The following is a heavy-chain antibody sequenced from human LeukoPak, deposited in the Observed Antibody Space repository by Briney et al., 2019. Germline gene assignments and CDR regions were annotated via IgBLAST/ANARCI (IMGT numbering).Heavy chain of an antibody. Sequence: GGSLRLSCAASGFTVSTNYMNWVRQAPGKGLEWVSVVCMGGTTYYADSVKGRFTISRDSTKNTIYLQMNNLRAEDTAVYYCARGLLRDGYTYTYSFDYWGQGALVTVSS. CDR1: GFTVSTNY. J-gene: IGHJ4*02. D-gene: IGHD5-18*01. V-gene: IGHV3-66*01. CDR2: VCMGGTT. CDR3: ARGLLRDGYTYTYSFDY.